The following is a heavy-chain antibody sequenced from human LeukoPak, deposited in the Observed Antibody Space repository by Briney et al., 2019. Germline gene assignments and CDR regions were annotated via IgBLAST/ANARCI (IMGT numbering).Heavy chain of an antibody. D-gene: IGHD3-10*01. CDR3: ARLKWRRGYYGSGSYYPFDY. CDR2: INHSGST. J-gene: IGHJ4*02. Sequence: SETLSLTCAVYGGSFSGYYWSWIRQPPGKGLEWIGEINHSGSTNYNPSLKSRVTISIDTSKTQFSLKLRSVTAADTAVYYCARLKWRRGYYGSGSYYPFDYWGQGTLVTVSS. CDR1: GGSFSGYY. V-gene: IGHV4-34*01.